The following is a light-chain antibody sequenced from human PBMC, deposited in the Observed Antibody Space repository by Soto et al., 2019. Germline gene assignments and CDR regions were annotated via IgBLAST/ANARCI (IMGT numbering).Light chain of an antibody. CDR2: GAS. CDR3: QQYGSSPT. J-gene: IGKJ4*01. CDR1: QSVSSSY. V-gene: IGKV3-20*01. Sequence: EIVLTQSPGTLSLSPGERATLSCRASQSVSSSYISWYQQKPGQAPRLLIYGASSRATGIPNRFSGSGSGTDFTLTSRRLEPEDFAVYYCQQYGSSPTFGEGTKVEIK.